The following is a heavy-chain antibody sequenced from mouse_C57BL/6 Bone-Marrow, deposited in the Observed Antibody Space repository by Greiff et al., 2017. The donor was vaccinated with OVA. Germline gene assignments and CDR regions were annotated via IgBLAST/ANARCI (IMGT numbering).Heavy chain of an antibody. D-gene: IGHD4-1*01. V-gene: IGHV1-69*01. Sequence: QVQLKQPGAELVMPGASVKLSCKASGYTFTSYWMHWVKQRPGQGLEWIGEIDPSDSYTNYNQKFKGKSTLTVDKSSSTAYMQLSSLTSEDSAVYYCARRRNWERDYFDYWGQGTTLTVSS. CDR2: IDPSDSYT. CDR1: GYTFTSYW. J-gene: IGHJ2*01. CDR3: ARRRNWERDYFDY.